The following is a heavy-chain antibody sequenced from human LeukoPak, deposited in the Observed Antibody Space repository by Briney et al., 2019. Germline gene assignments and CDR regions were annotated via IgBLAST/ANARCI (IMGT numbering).Heavy chain of an antibody. D-gene: IGHD2-2*01. V-gene: IGHV4-34*01. CDR1: GGSFSGYY. CDR2: INHSGST. Sequence: SETLPLTCAVYGGSFSGYYWSWIRQPPGKGLEWIGEINHSGSTNYNPSLKSRVTISVDTSKNQFSLKLSSVTAADTAVYYCARGQNQLLFLGPRNNWFDPWGQGTLVTVSS. J-gene: IGHJ5*02. CDR3: ARGQNQLLFLGPRNNWFDP.